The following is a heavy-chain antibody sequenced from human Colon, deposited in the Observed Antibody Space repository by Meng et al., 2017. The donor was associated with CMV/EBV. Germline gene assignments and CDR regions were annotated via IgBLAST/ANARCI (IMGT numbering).Heavy chain of an antibody. V-gene: IGHV3-11*01. Sequence: GESLKISCSASGFPLRDYYIMWIRQAPGKGLEYVAYISTSGPTVYYADSVMGRLTISRDNINNVVTLHMTSLRGDDAGVYYCARGNTGGDFYFFGLDLWGQGTTVTVSS. J-gene: IGHJ6*02. CDR2: ISTSGPTV. CDR3: ARGNTGGDFYFFGLDL. D-gene: IGHD3-10*01. CDR1: GFPLRDYY.